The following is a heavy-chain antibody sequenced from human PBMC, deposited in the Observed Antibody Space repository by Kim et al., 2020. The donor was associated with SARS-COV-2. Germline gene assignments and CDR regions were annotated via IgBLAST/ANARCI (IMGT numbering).Heavy chain of an antibody. D-gene: IGHD2-15*01. V-gene: IGHV3-64D*09. CDR1: GFTFSSYA. Sequence: GGSLRLSCSASGFTFSSYAMHWVRQAPGKGLEYVSAISSNGGSTYYADSVKGRFTISRDNSKNTLYLQMSSLRAEDTAVYYCVLVYCSGGSCTRDLLYYYYGMDVWGHGATVTVSS. J-gene: IGHJ6*02. CDR2: ISSNGGST. CDR3: VLVYCSGGSCTRDLLYYYYGMDV.